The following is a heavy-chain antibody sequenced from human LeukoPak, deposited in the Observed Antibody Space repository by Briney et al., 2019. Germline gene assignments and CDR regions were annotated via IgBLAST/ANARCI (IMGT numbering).Heavy chain of an antibody. Sequence: GGSLRLSCAASGFTFSSYEMNWVRQAPGKGLEWVSYISSFSSTIYYADSVMGRFTISRDNAKNSLYLQMNSLRAEDTAVYYCATLTGYSSGWPDYWGQGTLVTVSS. CDR2: ISSFSSTI. V-gene: IGHV3-48*03. CDR1: GFTFSSYE. J-gene: IGHJ4*02. CDR3: ATLTGYSSGWPDY. D-gene: IGHD6-19*01.